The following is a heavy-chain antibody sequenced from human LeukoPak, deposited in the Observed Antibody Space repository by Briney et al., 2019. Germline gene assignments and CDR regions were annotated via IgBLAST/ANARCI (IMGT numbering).Heavy chain of an antibody. V-gene: IGHV4-31*03. CDR1: GGSISSGGYY. CDR3: ARASDGLYYYYGMDA. D-gene: IGHD2-2*01. CDR2: IYYSGST. J-gene: IGHJ6*02. Sequence: PSETLSLTCTVSGGSISSGGYYWNWIRQHPGKGLEWIGYIYYSGSTYYNPSLKSRVTISVDTSNNQFSLKLSSVTAADTAVYYCARASDGLYYYYGMDAWGQGTTVTVSS.